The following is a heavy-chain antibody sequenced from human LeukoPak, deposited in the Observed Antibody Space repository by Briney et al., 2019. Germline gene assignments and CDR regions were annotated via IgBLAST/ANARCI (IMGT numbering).Heavy chain of an antibody. CDR2: ISYDGSNK. V-gene: IGHV3-30-3*01. Sequence: PGGSLRLSCAASGFTFSSYAMHWVRQAPGKGLEWVAVISYDGSNKYYADSVRGRFTISRDNSKNTLYLQMNSLRAEDTAVYYCARDRVACSSTSCYTDYYYGMDVWGQGTTVTVSS. CDR1: GFTFSSYA. J-gene: IGHJ6*02. D-gene: IGHD2-2*02. CDR3: ARDRVACSSTSCYTDYYYGMDV.